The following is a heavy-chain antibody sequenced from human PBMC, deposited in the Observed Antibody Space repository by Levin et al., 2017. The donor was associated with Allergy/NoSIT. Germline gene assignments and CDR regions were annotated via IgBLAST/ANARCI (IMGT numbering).Heavy chain of an antibody. D-gene: IGHD3-3*02. CDR3: ARGAFAGRDWDWAFDY. V-gene: IGHV4-59*02. Sequence: SETLSLICTVSGVSVSLNYWTWIRQPPGKGLEWVGYSYNYGRPTYSSSFKSRVSISVDASKNQISLTVDSVTAADTALYFCARGAFAGRDWDWAFDYWGQGALVTVSS. CDR2: SYNYGRP. CDR1: GVSVSLNY. J-gene: IGHJ4*02.